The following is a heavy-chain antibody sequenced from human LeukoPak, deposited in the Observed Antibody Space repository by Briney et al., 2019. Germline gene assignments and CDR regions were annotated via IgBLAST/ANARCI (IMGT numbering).Heavy chain of an antibody. CDR3: VKDYNWNIFHY. CDR1: GFTFSSYG. V-gene: IGHV3-64D*09. CDR2: ISSNGGST. D-gene: IGHD1/OR15-1a*01. J-gene: IGHJ4*02. Sequence: PGRSLRLSCAASGFTFSSYGMHWVRQAPGKGLEYVSAISSNGGSTYYADSVKGRFTISRDNSKNTLYLQMSSLRAEDTAVYYCVKDYNWNIFHYWGQGTLVTVSS.